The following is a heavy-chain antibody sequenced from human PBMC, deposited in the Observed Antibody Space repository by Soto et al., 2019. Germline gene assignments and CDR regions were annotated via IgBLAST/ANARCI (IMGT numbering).Heavy chain of an antibody. D-gene: IGHD3-16*01. Sequence: GESLKISCKGSGYSFTSCWIGWLRQMPGKGLEWMGIINPDDSDTRYSPSFQGQVTISVDRSISTAYLQWSSLKASDTAMYYCARSYNYLSDYWGQGTLVTVS. CDR2: INPDDSDT. V-gene: IGHV5-51*01. CDR1: GYSFTSCW. CDR3: ARSYNYLSDY. J-gene: IGHJ4*02.